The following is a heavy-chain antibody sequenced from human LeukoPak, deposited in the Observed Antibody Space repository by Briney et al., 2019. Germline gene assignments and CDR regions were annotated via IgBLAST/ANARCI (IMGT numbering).Heavy chain of an antibody. J-gene: IGHJ4*02. D-gene: IGHD3-9*01. CDR2: INLDGTEK. V-gene: IGHV3-7*04. CDR3: VRADWLFES. Sequence: SGGSLRLSCATSGFSFSDSRMTWVRQAPGKGLQWVANINLDGTEKHFLDSVEGRFTISRDNAKNSLSLVMNSLRPQDTAVYFCVRADWLFESWGQGTLVSVSS. CDR1: GFSFSDSR.